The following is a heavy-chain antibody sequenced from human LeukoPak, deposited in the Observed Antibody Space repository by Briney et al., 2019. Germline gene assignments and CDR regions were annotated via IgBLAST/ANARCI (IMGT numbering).Heavy chain of an antibody. D-gene: IGHD2-2*01. V-gene: IGHV4-31*03. J-gene: IGHJ6*02. CDR2: IYYSGST. Sequence: SETLSLTCTVSGGSISSGGYYWSWIRQHPGKGLEWIGYIYYSGSTYYNPSLKSRVTISVDTSKNQFSLKLSSVTAADTAVYYCARDRVVVPAAMDYYYYGMDVWGQGTTGTVSS. CDR3: ARDRVVVPAAMDYYYYGMDV. CDR1: GGSISSGGYY.